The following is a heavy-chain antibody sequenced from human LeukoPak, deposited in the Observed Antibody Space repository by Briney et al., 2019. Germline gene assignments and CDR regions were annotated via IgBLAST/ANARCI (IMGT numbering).Heavy chain of an antibody. V-gene: IGHV3-30*18. CDR3: AKDRDYGDYVYFDL. CDR2: ISYDGSNK. Sequence: PGGSLRLSCAASGFAFSSYGMHWVRQAPGKGLEWVAVISYDGSNKYYAGSVKGRFTISRDNSKNTLYLQMNSLRAEDTAVYYCAKDRDYGDYVYFDLWGRGTLVTVSS. D-gene: IGHD4-17*01. J-gene: IGHJ2*01. CDR1: GFAFSSYG.